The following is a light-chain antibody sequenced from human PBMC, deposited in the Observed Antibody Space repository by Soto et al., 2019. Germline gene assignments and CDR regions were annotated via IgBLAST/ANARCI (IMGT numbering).Light chain of an antibody. CDR1: QSISNY. Sequence: DIQMTQSPSSLSASVGDRVTITCRASQSISNYLNWYQQKPGMAPKLLIYAASSLQGGVPSRFSGSGSGTDFTLSISGLQAEDVATYYCQRSQSTVACGQGTKVDIK. CDR3: QRSQSTVA. J-gene: IGKJ1*01. V-gene: IGKV1-39*01. CDR2: AAS.